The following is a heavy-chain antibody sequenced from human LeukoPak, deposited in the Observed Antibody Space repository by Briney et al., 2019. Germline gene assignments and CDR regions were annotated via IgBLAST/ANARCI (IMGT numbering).Heavy chain of an antibody. CDR3: LRVETYAYYDS. D-gene: IGHD4-23*01. CDR1: GFTFSTHS. Sequence: GGSLRLSCAAFGFTFSTHSMVWVRQAPGKGLECVSYISSSSSTIYYADSVKGRFTISGDNAENSVYLQMNSLRAEDTAVYYCLRVETYAYYDSWGQGTLVTVSS. J-gene: IGHJ4*02. V-gene: IGHV3-48*01. CDR2: ISSSSSTI.